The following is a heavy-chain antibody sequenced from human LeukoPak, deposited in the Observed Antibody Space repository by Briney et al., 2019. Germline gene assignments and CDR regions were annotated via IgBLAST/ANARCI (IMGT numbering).Heavy chain of an antibody. CDR1: GFTFSSYG. D-gene: IGHD6-19*01. CDR2: IRYDGSNR. V-gene: IGHV3-30*02. Sequence: GGSLRLSCAASGFTFSSYGMHWVRQAPGKGLEWVAFIRYDGSNRYYADSVKGRFTISRDNSKNTLYLLMNSLRAEDTAVYYCAKDQRAAGTTHLEYWGQGTLVTVSS. J-gene: IGHJ4*02. CDR3: AKDQRAAGTTHLEY.